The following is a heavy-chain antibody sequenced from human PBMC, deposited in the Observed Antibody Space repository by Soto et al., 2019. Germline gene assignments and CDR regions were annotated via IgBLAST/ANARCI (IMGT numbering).Heavy chain of an antibody. J-gene: IGHJ4*02. CDR3: ARQITILNPFDY. CDR1: GGTFSTYV. CDR2: IIPIFGTA. V-gene: IGHV1-69*12. Sequence: QVQLVQSGAEVKKPGSSVKVSCKASGGTFSTYVISWVRQAPGQWLEWMGGIIPIFGTANYAQKFQGRVTISADESTSTAYMELSSLRSEDTAVYYCARQITILNPFDYWGQGTLVTVSS. D-gene: IGHD3-3*01.